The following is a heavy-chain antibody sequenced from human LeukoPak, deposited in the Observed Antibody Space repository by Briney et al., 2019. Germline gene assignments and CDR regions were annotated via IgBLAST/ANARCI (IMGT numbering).Heavy chain of an antibody. J-gene: IGHJ4*02. V-gene: IGHV4-4*02. CDR1: GGSISSSDW. CDR2: INDRGGT. CDR3: ARSDHRALNY. D-gene: IGHD3-10*01. Sequence: SETLSLTCAVSGGSISSSDWWSWVRQPPGKGLEWIGEINDRGGTNYNPSLKSRVTISLDTSRNQLSLKLSSESAADTAVYYCARSDHRALNYWGQGTLVTVSS.